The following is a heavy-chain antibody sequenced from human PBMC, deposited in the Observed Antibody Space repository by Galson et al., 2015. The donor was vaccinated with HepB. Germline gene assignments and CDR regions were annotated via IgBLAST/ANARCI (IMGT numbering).Heavy chain of an antibody. V-gene: IGHV3-23*01. Sequence: SLRLSCAVSGFTFSSYAMSWVRQAPGKGLEWVSGISGSGDTTYYAESLKGRFTISRDNSKNTLYLQMNSLRAEDTAIYYCSRLNGAYSWYFDLWGRGTLVTVSS. D-gene: IGHD7-27*01. CDR1: GFTFSSYA. CDR3: SRLNGAYSWYFDL. J-gene: IGHJ2*01. CDR2: ISGSGDTT.